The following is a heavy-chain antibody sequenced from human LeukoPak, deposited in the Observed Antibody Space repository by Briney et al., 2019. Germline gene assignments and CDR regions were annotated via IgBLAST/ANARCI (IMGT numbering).Heavy chain of an antibody. CDR2: IGSSSSYI. Sequence: GGSLRLSCAASGFTFSSYNINWVRQAPGKGLEWVSSIGSSSSYIYYADSVKGRFTISRDNAKNSLYLQMNSLRAEDTAVYYCARGGLRSYYFDYWGQGTLVTVSS. D-gene: IGHD5/OR15-5a*01. CDR1: GFTFSSYN. CDR3: ARGGLRSYYFDY. V-gene: IGHV3-21*01. J-gene: IGHJ4*02.